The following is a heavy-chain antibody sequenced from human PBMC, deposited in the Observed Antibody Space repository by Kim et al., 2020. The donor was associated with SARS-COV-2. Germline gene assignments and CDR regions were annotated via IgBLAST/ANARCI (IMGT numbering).Heavy chain of an antibody. Sequence: THSGTGRFTVSQNTAKNSRYLQMNSLRAEDTAVYYCARDLDRDGYLFAYWGQGTLVTVSS. J-gene: IGHJ4*02. V-gene: IGHV3-11*01. CDR3: ARDLDRDGYLFAY. D-gene: IGHD5-12*01.